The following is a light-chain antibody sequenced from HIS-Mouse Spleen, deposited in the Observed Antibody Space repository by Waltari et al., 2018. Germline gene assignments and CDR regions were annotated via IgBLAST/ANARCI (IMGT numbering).Light chain of an antibody. V-gene: IGLV1-47*01. CDR1: SSNIGSNY. J-gene: IGLJ3*02. Sequence: QSVLTQPPSASGTPGQRVTISCSGSSSNIGSNYVYWYQQLPGTAPQLLSYRNNPRPSGVPDRFSGSKSGTSASLAISGLRSEDEADYYCAAWDDSLSGPVFGGGTKLTVL. CDR2: RNN. CDR3: AAWDDSLSGPV.